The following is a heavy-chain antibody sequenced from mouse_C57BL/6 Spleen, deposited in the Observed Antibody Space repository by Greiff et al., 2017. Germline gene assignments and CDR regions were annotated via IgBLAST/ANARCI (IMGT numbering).Heavy chain of an antibody. V-gene: IGHV1-82*01. J-gene: IGHJ3*01. CDR1: GYAFSSSW. Sequence: QVQLKESGPELVKPGASVKISCKASGYAFSSSWMNWVKQRPGKGLEWIGRIYPGDGDTNYNGKFKGKATLTADKSSSTAYMQLSSLTSEDSAVYFCARGEAQGFAYWGQGTLVTVSA. CDR3: ARGEAQGFAY. CDR2: IYPGDGDT. D-gene: IGHD3-2*02.